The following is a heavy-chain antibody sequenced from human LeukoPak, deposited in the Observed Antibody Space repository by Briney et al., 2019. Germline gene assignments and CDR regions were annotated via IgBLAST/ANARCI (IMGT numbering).Heavy chain of an antibody. J-gene: IGHJ4*02. CDR3: ARDLLRLGELSFDY. D-gene: IGHD3-16*02. Sequence: VASVKVSCKASGYTFTSYGISWVRQAPGQGLEWMGWISAYNGNTNYAQKLQGRVTMTTDTSTSTAYMELRSLRSDDTAVYYCARDLLRLGELSFDYWGQGTLVTVSS. CDR1: GYTFTSYG. V-gene: IGHV1-18*01. CDR2: ISAYNGNT.